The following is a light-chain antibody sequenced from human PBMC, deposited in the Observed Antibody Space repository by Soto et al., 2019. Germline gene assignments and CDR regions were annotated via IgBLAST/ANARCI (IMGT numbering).Light chain of an antibody. Sequence: IQRTQSPSSLSASVGHSVIITCRGSQAFSNLLAWYQQKPGKAPKILIYGASTLQGGVPSRFSVSESGTDFTLTISRVQHEDFATYYCQQATTFTLTFGGGTKVDIK. CDR3: QQATTFTLT. CDR2: GAS. CDR1: QAFSNL. J-gene: IGKJ4*01. V-gene: IGKV1-12*01.